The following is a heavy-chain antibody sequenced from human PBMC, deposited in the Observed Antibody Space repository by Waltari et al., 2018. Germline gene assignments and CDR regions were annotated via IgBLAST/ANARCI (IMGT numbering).Heavy chain of an antibody. V-gene: IGHV4-59*01. D-gene: IGHD3-22*01. CDR3: ARDSSGYYVDY. Sequence: QVQLQESGPGLVKPSETLSLTCTVSGGSISSYYWSWIRQPPGKGLEWIGYIYYSGSTNYNPSLKSRVTISVDTSKNQFSLKLSSVTAADTAVYYCARDSSGYYVDYWGQGTLVTVSS. CDR2: IYYSGST. CDR1: GGSISSYY. J-gene: IGHJ4*02.